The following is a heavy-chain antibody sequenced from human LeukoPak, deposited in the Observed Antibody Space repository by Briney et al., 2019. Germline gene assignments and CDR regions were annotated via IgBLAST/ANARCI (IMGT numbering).Heavy chain of an antibody. CDR2: INCNGGST. J-gene: IGHJ4*02. Sequence: GGSLRLSCAASGFTFDDYGMSWVRQAPGKGLEWASSINCNGGSTGYADSVKGRFTISRDNANSLYLQMNSLRVEDTALYYCARGDRCPDYWGQGTLVTVSS. CDR1: GFTFDDYG. CDR3: ARGDRCPDY. D-gene: IGHD2-15*01. V-gene: IGHV3-20*04.